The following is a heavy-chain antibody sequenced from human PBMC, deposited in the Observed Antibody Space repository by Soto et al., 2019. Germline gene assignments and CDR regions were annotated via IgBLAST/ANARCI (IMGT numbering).Heavy chain of an antibody. CDR1: GGTFSSYT. J-gene: IGHJ4*02. Sequence: QVQLVQSGAEVKKPGSSLKVSCKASGGTFSSYTINWVRQAPGQGLEWMGRIIPTLVIANYAHNFQVRVTITADKSTSTAYMELRSLRSEDTAVYYCARWTTEPRVGGYFDFWGQGTLVTVSS. D-gene: IGHD4-17*01. CDR2: IIPTLVIA. V-gene: IGHV1-69*02. CDR3: ARWTTEPRVGGYFDF.